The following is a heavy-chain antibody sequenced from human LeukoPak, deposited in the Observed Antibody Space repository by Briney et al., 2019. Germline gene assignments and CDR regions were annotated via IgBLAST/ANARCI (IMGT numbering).Heavy chain of an antibody. V-gene: IGHV3-74*01. J-gene: IGHJ3*02. CDR2: ITSDGSST. D-gene: IGHD3-10*01. Sequence: GGSLRLSCAASGFTFSTYWMYWVRQAPGKGLVWVSCITSDGSSTIYADSVKGRFTISRDNSKNTMYLQTNSLRAEDTAVYYCAKNELLWFGEFDAFDIWGQGTMVTVSS. CDR3: AKNELLWFGEFDAFDI. CDR1: GFTFSTYW.